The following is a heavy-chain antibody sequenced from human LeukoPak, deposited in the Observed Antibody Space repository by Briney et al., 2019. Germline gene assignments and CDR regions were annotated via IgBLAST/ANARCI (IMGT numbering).Heavy chain of an antibody. CDR1: GGSISSGSYY. J-gene: IGHJ4*02. CDR2: IYYSGST. CDR3: ARLLSGGFDY. Sequence: SQTLSLTCTVSGGSISSGSYYWSWIRQPAGKGLEWIGRIYYSGSTYYNPSLKSRVTISVDTSKNQFSLKLSSVTAADTAVYYCARLLSGGFDYWGQGTLVTVSS. V-gene: IGHV4-61*02.